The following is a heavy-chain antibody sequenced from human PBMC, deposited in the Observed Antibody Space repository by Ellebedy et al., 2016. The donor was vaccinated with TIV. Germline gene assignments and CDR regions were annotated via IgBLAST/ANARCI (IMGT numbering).Heavy chain of an antibody. CDR2: ISSSGSTT. V-gene: IGHV3-48*04. D-gene: IGHD3-10*01. J-gene: IGHJ5*02. CDR3: ARSITLVRGVSGLGWFDP. CDR1: GFTFNNFG. Sequence: PGGSLRLSCAASGFTFNNFGMNWVRKAPGKGLEWISYISSSGSTTYYADSVKGRFTISRDNANNSLYLQMNSLRAEDTAVYYCARSITLVRGVSGLGWFDPWGQGTPVTVSS.